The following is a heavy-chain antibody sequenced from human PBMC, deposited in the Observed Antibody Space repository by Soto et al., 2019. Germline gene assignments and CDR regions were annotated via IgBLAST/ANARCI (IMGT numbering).Heavy chain of an antibody. V-gene: IGHV4-34*01. CDR3: VHSPNVAVDH. Sequence: SETLSLTCVVYGESSGGVYWSWVRQSPGKGLEWIGEISQTETTAYSPSLKSRVSISADTSKQQFSLTLTSVTAADTAVYYCVHSPNVAVDHWGHGTLVTVSS. CDR1: GESSGGVY. D-gene: IGHD2-15*01. CDR2: ISQTETT. J-gene: IGHJ4*01.